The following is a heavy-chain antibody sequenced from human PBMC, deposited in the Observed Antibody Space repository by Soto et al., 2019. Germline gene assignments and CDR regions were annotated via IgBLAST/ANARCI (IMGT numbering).Heavy chain of an antibody. CDR3: ARRGSSPYCSSTSCFLHYMDV. CDR2: ISSSSSTI. Sequence: GGSLRLSCAASGFPFSSYSMNWVRQAPGEGLEWVSYISSSSSTIYYADSVKGRFTISRDNAKNSLYLQMNSLRAEDTAVYYCARRGSSPYCSSTSCFLHYMDVWGKGTTVTVSS. V-gene: IGHV3-48*01. D-gene: IGHD2-2*01. CDR1: GFPFSSYS. J-gene: IGHJ6*03.